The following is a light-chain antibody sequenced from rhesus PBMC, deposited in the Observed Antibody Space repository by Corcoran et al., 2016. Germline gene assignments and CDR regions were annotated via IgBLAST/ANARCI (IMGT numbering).Light chain of an antibody. Sequence: DIQMTQSPSSLSASVGERVTITCRASHTISSYLAWYQQKQVKVPKVLIYDATSLESGVPYRFSGNGSGTEITLTINSLQPEDFATYYCQQHDSHPPTFGQGTKVEIK. J-gene: IGKJ1*01. CDR3: QQHDSHPPT. CDR1: HTISSY. CDR2: DAT. V-gene: IGKV1-44*02.